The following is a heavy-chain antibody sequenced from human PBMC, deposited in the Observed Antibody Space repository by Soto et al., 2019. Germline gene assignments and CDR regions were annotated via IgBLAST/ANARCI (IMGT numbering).Heavy chain of an antibody. J-gene: IGHJ4*02. CDR2: IYTSGST. D-gene: IGHD5-18*01. CDR1: GTSVSNYY. V-gene: IGHV4-4*07. CDR3: ARGGIQLSYAFDY. Sequence: SDTLSLTCSVSGTSVSNYYWSWMRQPAGKGLEHIGRIYTSGSTSYNPSLKSRVTMSMDTSQTQIYLNLTSVTAADTAVYYCARGGIQLSYAFDYWGQGIQVTVSS.